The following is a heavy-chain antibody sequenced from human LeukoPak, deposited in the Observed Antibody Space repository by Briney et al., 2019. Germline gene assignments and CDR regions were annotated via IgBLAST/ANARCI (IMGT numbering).Heavy chain of an antibody. J-gene: IGHJ4*02. CDR3: ARSPGGVGDFDY. V-gene: IGHV1-2*02. D-gene: IGHD1-26*01. CDR2: INPNSGGT. Sequence: ASVKVSCRASGYTFTGYYMHWVRQAPGQGLEWMGWINPNSGGTNYAQKFQGRVTMTRDTSISTAYMELSRLRSEDTAVYYCARSPGGVGDFDYWGQGTLVTVSS. CDR1: GYTFTGYY.